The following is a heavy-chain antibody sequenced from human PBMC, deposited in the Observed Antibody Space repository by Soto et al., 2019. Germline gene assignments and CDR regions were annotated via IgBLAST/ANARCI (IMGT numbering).Heavy chain of an antibody. V-gene: IGHV3-15*01. Sequence: GGSLRLSCGASGFTLINAWIGWVPQSPGKGLEWVGRIKSKTDGGTTDYAAPVKGRFTISRDDSKNTLYLQMNSLRAEDTAVYYCARSLLHYDFWSGMDVWGQGT. CDR2: IKSKTDGGTT. CDR3: ARSLLHYDFWSGMDV. D-gene: IGHD3-3*01. J-gene: IGHJ6*02. CDR1: GFTLINAW.